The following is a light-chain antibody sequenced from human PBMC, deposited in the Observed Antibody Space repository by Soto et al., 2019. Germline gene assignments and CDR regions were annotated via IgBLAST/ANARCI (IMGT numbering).Light chain of an antibody. V-gene: IGLV2-23*01. Sequence: QSVLTQPASGSGSPGHSITISCTGTSSDVGTYNLVSWYQPHPGKAPKLMLYEGSKRPSGVSNRFSCSNSGNTASLTISGLQAEDEAYYYCCSYAAGSAPYVFGTGTKVTVL. CDR1: SSDVGTYNL. J-gene: IGLJ1*01. CDR3: CSYAAGSAPYV. CDR2: EGS.